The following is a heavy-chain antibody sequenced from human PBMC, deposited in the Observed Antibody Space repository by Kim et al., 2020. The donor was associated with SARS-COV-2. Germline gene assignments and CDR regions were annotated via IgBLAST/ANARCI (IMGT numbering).Heavy chain of an antibody. CDR3: ARDLCMYYDFWSGYCPPNNWFDP. Sequence: ASVKVSCKASGYTFTSYYMHWVRQAPGQGLEWMGIINPSGGSTSYAQKFQGRVTMTRDTSTSTVYMELSSLRSEDTAVYYCARDLCMYYDFWSGYCPPNNWFDPWGQGTLGTVSS. CDR1: GYTFTSYY. CDR2: INPSGGST. V-gene: IGHV1-46*01. D-gene: IGHD3-3*01. J-gene: IGHJ5*02.